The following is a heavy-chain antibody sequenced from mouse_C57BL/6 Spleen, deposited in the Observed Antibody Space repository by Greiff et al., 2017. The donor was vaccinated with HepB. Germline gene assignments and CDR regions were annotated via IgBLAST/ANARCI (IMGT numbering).Heavy chain of an antibody. D-gene: IGHD1-1*01. CDR3: ARGGTVAATDYAMDY. CDR1: GYAFSSYW. J-gene: IGHJ4*01. Sequence: QVQLKQSGPELVKPGASVKISCTASGYAFSSYWMNWVKQRPGKGLEWIGRIYPGDGDTNYNGKFKGKATLTADKSSSTAYMQLSSLTSEDSAVYYCARGGTVAATDYAMDYWGQGTSVTVSS. CDR2: IYPGDGDT. V-gene: IGHV1-82*01.